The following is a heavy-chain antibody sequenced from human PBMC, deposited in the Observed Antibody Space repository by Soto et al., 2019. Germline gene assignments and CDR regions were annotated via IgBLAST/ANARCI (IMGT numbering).Heavy chain of an antibody. V-gene: IGHV1-18*01. J-gene: IGHJ4*02. CDR2: ISAANDNT. CDR1: GYTFTSYG. CDR3: ARAGLRYFDWASSDF. D-gene: IGHD3-9*01. Sequence: QVQLVQSGGEVKKPGASVIVSCKASGYTFTSYGFSWVRQAPGQGLEWMGWISAANDNTEYAQKRQGRVTLTTDTSTSTAYMELRSLRSDDTAVYYCARAGLRYFDWASSDFWGQGTLVTVSS.